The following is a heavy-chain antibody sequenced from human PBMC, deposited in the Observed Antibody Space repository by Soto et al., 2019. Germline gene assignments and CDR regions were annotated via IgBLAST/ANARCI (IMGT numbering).Heavy chain of an antibody. CDR1: GFSINAYT. CDR2: TYSSGTGT. V-gene: IGHV3-23*05. D-gene: IGHD1-1*01. Sequence: GGSLRLSCSASGFSINAYTMGWVRLSAGRGLEWVATTYSSGTGTAFADSVTGRFSISRDNSRNQVSLQMDSLRVVDTAQYYCARDRQPDGIWTFDYWGRGVLVTVSS. CDR3: ARDRQPDGIWTFDY. J-gene: IGHJ4*02.